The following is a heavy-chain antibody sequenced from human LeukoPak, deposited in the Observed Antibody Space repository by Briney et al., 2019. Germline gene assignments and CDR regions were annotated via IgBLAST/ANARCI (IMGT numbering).Heavy chain of an antibody. CDR2: IYYSGST. V-gene: IGHV4-31*03. CDR3: ASTSPTTFSNYFDY. Sequence: SETLSLTCTVSGDSISSGNYYWSWIRQPPGKGLEWIGYIYYSGSTYYNPSLKSRLTISLDMSKNQFSLKLSSVTAADTAAYYCASTSPTTFSNYFDYWGRGTLVTVSS. CDR1: GDSISSGNYY. J-gene: IGHJ4*02. D-gene: IGHD4-11*01.